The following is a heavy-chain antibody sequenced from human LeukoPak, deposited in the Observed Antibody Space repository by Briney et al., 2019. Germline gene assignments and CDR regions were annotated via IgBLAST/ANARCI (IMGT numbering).Heavy chain of an antibody. D-gene: IGHD3-3*01. J-gene: IGHJ6*04. CDR2: IYYSGST. CDR3: ARSAIFGVVDV. CDR1: GGSISSYY. Sequence: SETLSLTCTVSGGSISSYYWSWIRQPPGKGLEWIGYIYYSGSTNYNPSLKSRVTIPVDTSKNQFSLKLSSVTAADTAVYYCARSAIFGVVDVWGKGTTVTVSS. V-gene: IGHV4-59*01.